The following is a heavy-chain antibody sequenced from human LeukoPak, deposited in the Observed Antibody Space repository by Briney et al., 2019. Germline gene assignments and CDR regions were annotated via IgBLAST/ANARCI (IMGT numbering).Heavy chain of an antibody. CDR3: CRSMVRGVIITWYYYGMDV. Sequence: GGSLRLSCAASGFTFSSYGMHWVRQAPGKGLEWVAVISYDGSNKYYADSVKGRFTISRDNSKNTLYLQMNSLRAEDTAVYYCCRSMVRGVIITWYYYGMDVWGQETTVTVSS. V-gene: IGHV3-30*03. D-gene: IGHD3-10*01. J-gene: IGHJ6*02. CDR2: ISYDGSNK. CDR1: GFTFSSYG.